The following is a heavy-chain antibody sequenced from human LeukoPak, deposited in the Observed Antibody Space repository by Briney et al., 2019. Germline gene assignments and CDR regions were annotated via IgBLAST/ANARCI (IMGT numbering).Heavy chain of an antibody. CDR3: ARDGSSTFGVVRYYFDY. V-gene: IGHV4-4*02. D-gene: IGHD3-3*02. J-gene: IGHJ4*02. CDR2: GSDAGGT. CDR1: GFTFSNAW. Sequence: GSLRLSCAASGFTFSNAWMSWVRQPPGKGLEWIGEGSDAGGTNFNPSLKGRVTISADTSKNQFSLKLSSVTAADTAVYYCARDGSSTFGVVRYYFDYWGQGTLVTVSS.